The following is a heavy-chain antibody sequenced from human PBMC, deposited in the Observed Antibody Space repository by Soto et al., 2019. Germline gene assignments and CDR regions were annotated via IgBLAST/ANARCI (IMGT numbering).Heavy chain of an antibody. Sequence: SETLSLTCAVYGGSFSGYYWSWIRQPPGKGLEWIGGINHSGSTNYNPSLKSRVTISVDTSKNQFSLKLSSVAAADTAVYYCARGKGQCSCCSCYGYYYYGMDVWGQGTTVTVSS. CDR2: INHSGST. V-gene: IGHV4-34*01. CDR1: GGSFSGYY. CDR3: ARGKGQCSCCSCYGYYYYGMDV. D-gene: IGHD2-15*01. J-gene: IGHJ6*02.